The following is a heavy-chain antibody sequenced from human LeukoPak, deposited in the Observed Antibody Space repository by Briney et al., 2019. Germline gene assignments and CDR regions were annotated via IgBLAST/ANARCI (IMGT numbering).Heavy chain of an antibody. V-gene: IGHV4-34*01. J-gene: IGHJ4*02. D-gene: IGHD3-22*01. CDR1: GGSFSGYY. CDR2: INHSGST. CDR3: ARGFSTPSLDYDSSVVDY. Sequence: SETLSLTCAVYGGSFSGYYWSWIRQPPGKGLEWIGEINHSGSTNYHPSLKSRVTISVDTSKNQFSLKLSSWAAADTAVYYWARGFSTPSLDYDSSVVDYWGQGTLVTVSS.